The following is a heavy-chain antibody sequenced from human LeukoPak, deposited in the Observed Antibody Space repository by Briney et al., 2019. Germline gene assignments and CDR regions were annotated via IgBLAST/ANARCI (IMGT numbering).Heavy chain of an antibody. Sequence: ASVKVSCKASEYTFTSYAMQWVRQAPGQRLEWMGWINAGNGNTKYSQKFQGRVTITRDTSASTAYMELSSLRSEDTAVYYCARDGDYYDSSGYADYWGQGTLVTVSS. CDR3: ARDGDYYDSSGYADY. D-gene: IGHD3-22*01. CDR2: INAGNGNT. CDR1: EYTFTSYA. V-gene: IGHV1-3*01. J-gene: IGHJ4*02.